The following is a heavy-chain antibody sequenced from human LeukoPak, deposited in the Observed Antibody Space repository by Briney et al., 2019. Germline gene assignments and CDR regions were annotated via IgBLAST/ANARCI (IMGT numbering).Heavy chain of an antibody. CDR3: ASLTYGSGSYYNLGWFDP. Sequence: ASVKVSCKASGYTFTGYYMHWVRQAPGQGLEWMGWINPKSGGTNYAQKFQGRVTMTRDTSISTAYMELSRLRSDDTAVYYCASLTYGSGSYYNLGWFDPWGQGTLVTVSS. J-gene: IGHJ5*02. V-gene: IGHV1-2*02. CDR1: GYTFTGYY. CDR2: INPKSGGT. D-gene: IGHD3-10*01.